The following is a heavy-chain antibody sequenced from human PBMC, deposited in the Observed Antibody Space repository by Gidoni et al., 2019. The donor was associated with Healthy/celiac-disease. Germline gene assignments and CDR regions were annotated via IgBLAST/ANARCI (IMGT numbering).Heavy chain of an antibody. D-gene: IGHD3-22*01. Sequence: QVQLVQSGAEVKKPGASVKVSCTASGYTFTSYYMHWVRQAPGQGLEWMGIINPSGGSTSYAQKFQGRVTMTRDTSTSTVYMELSSLRSEDTAVYYGARAGQAYYYDSSGYYPWGQGTLVTVSS. CDR1: GYTFTSYY. J-gene: IGHJ5*02. CDR3: ARAGQAYYYDSSGYYP. V-gene: IGHV1-46*01. CDR2: INPSGGST.